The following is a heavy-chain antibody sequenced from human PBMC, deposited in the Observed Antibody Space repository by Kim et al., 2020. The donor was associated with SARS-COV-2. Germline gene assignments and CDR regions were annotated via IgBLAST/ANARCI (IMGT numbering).Heavy chain of an antibody. V-gene: IGHV1-69*13. CDR3: ARDGEAVAGTINNWFDP. CDR1: GGTFSSYA. D-gene: IGHD6-19*01. CDR2: IIPIFGTA. Sequence: SVKVSCKASGGTFSSYAISWVRQAPGQGLEWMGGIIPIFGTANYAQKFQGRVTITADESTSTAYMELSSLRSEDTAVYYCARDGEAVAGTINNWFDPWGQGTLVTVSS. J-gene: IGHJ5*02.